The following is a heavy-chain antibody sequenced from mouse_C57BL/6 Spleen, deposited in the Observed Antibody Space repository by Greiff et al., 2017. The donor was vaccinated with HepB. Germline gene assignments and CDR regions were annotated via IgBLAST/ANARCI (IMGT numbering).Heavy chain of an antibody. V-gene: IGHV5-4*01. CDR2: ISDGGSYT. Sequence: EVKVVESGGGLVKPGGSLKLSCAAPGFTFSSYAMSWVRQTPEKRLEWVATISDGGSYTYYPDNVKGRFTISRDNAKNNLYLQMSHLKSEDTAMYYCARENYYGSSYFDYWGQGTTLTVSS. CDR3: ARENYYGSSYFDY. D-gene: IGHD1-1*01. J-gene: IGHJ2*01. CDR1: GFTFSSYA.